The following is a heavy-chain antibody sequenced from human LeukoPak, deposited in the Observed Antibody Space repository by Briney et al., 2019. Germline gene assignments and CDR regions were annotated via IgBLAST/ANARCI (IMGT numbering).Heavy chain of an antibody. CDR1: GGSFNNYY. CDR2: INHSGST. D-gene: IGHD3-9*01. CDR3: ARVDYDILTGYYRDWLDP. Sequence: SETLSLTCAVYGGSFNNYYWSWVRQPPGKGLEWIGEINHSGSTNYNPSLKSRVTISVDTSKNQFSLKLSSVTAADTAVYYCARVDYDILTGYYRDWLDPWGQGTLVTVSS. V-gene: IGHV4-34*01. J-gene: IGHJ5*02.